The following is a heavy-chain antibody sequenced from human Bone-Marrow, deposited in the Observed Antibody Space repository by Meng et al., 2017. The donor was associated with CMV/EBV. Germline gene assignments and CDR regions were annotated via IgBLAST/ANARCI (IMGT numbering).Heavy chain of an antibody. Sequence: ASVKVSCKASGYTFTGYYMHWVRQAPGQGLEWMGWINPNSGGTNYAQKFQGRVTMTRDTSISTAYMELSRLRSADTAVYYCARVPAWSGSYDDLDYWGQGTLVTVSS. J-gene: IGHJ4*02. CDR2: INPNSGGT. CDR3: ARVPAWSGSYDDLDY. D-gene: IGHD1-26*01. V-gene: IGHV1-2*02. CDR1: GYTFTGYY.